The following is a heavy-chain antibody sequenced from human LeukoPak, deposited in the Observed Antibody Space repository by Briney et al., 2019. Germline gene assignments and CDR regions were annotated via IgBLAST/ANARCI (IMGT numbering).Heavy chain of an antibody. V-gene: IGHV1-46*01. CDR3: ARVSSSWYKVGYFDY. Sequence: ASVKVSCKASGYTFTSYYMHWVRQAPGQGLEWMGIINPSGGSTSYAQKFQGRVTMTRDTSTSTAYMELRSLRSDDTAVYYCARVSSSWYKVGYFDYWGQGTLVTVSS. J-gene: IGHJ4*02. CDR2: INPSGGST. D-gene: IGHD6-13*01. CDR1: GYTFTSYY.